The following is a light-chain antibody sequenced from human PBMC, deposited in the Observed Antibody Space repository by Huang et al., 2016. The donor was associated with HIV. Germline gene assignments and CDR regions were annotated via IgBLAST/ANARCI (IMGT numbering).Light chain of an antibody. Sequence: EIVLTQSPGTLSLSPGDRATLSCRASQSVSSSYLAWYQQKPGQAPRLLTYGASSRATGIPDRCSGSGAGTDFTLTISRLEPEDFAVYYCQQYGRSPWTFGQGTKVEIK. CDR1: QSVSSSY. CDR2: GAS. CDR3: QQYGRSPWT. J-gene: IGKJ1*01. V-gene: IGKV3-20*01.